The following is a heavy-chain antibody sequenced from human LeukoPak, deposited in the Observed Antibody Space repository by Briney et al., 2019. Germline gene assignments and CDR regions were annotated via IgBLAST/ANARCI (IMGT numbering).Heavy chain of an antibody. J-gene: IGHJ4*02. CDR1: GFSFRNYW. Sequence: GGSLRLSCTTSGFSFRNYWMGWVRQAPGKGLEWVANIKQDESEKYYVGSVKGRFSISRDDAKNSLYLQMNSLRAEDTAVYYCATDRGWRTSGYYLYYFEYWGQGTLVTYSS. CDR2: IKQDESEK. CDR3: ATDRGWRTSGYYLYYFEY. V-gene: IGHV3-7*01. D-gene: IGHD3-3*01.